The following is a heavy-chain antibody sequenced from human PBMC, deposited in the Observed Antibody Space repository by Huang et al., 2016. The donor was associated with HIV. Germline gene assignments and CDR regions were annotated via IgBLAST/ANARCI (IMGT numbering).Heavy chain of an antibody. Sequence: QVQLQQWGAGLLKPSETLSLTCAVYGGSFSGYYWSWIRQPPGKGLEGIGEINHSGSTNNNPSLKSRVTISVDTSKNQFSLKLSAVTAADTAVYYCARGNFDWLHYWGQGTLVTVSS. CDR2: INHSGST. J-gene: IGHJ4*02. CDR3: ARGNFDWLHY. D-gene: IGHD3-9*01. CDR1: GGSFSGYY. V-gene: IGHV4-34*01.